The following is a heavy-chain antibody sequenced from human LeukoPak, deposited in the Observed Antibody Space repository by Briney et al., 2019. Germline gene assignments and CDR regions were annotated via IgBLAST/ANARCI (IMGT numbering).Heavy chain of an antibody. D-gene: IGHD3-10*01. CDR2: FDPEDGET. CDR3: ATDPQSLNHPPYGYGSGTPRRGY. Sequence: GASVKVSCKVSGYTLTELSMHWVRQAPGKGLEWMGGFDPEDGETIYAQKFQGRVTMTEDTSTDTAYMELSSLRSEDTAVYYCATDPQSLNHPPYGYGSGTPRRGYWGQGTLVTVSS. J-gene: IGHJ4*02. CDR1: GYTLTELS. V-gene: IGHV1-24*01.